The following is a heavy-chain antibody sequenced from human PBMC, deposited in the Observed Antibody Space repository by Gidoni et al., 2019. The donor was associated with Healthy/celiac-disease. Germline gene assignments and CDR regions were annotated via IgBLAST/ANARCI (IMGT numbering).Heavy chain of an antibody. CDR2: ISSSSSTI. V-gene: IGHV3-48*02. CDR3: ARVYCSSTSCYIGPFDY. J-gene: IGHJ4*02. Sequence: EVQLVESGGGLVQPGGSLRLSCAASGFTFSSYSMNWVRQAPGKGLEWVSYISSSSSTIYYADSVKGRFTISRDNAKNSLYLQMNSLRDEDTAVYYCARVYCSSTSCYIGPFDYWGQGTLVTVSS. D-gene: IGHD2-2*02. CDR1: GFTFSSYS.